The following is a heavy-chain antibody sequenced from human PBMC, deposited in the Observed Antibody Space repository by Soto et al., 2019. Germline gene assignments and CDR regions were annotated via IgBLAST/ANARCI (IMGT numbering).Heavy chain of an antibody. CDR1: GFTFSSYG. CDR3: AKDGVSFDY. V-gene: IGHV3-30*18. Sequence: PRLSCAASGFTFSSYGMHWVRQAPGKGLEWVAVISYDGSNKYYADSVKGRFTISRDNSKNTLYLQMNSLRAEDTAVYYCAKDGVSFDYWGQGTLVTVSS. J-gene: IGHJ4*02. D-gene: IGHD2-8*01. CDR2: ISYDGSNK.